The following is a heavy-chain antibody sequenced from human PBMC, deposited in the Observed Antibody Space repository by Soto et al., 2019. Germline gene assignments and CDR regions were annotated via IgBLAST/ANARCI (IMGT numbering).Heavy chain of an antibody. V-gene: IGHV4-31*03. CDR1: XGSXXXGGYY. J-gene: IGHJ4*02. CDR2: IYYRWST. Sequence: SGPXLVKPSQTLSXTCTVSXGSXXXGGYYWSWIRQHPGKGLEWIGYIYYRWSTYYNPSLKSRVTISVDTSKNQFSLKLSSVTAADTAVYYCAREYGDPVWGQGTLVTVSS. CDR3: AREYGDPV. D-gene: IGHD4-17*01.